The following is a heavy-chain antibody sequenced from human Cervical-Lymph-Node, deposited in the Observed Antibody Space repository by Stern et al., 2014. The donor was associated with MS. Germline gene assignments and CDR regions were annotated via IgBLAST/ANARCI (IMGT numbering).Heavy chain of an antibody. V-gene: IGHV5-51*01. J-gene: IGHJ4*02. CDR2: IYPYDSDT. CDR3: ARHVQGFDY. Sequence: VQLVQSGAGVKKPGESLKISCKLSGYSFTIYYIAWVRQIPGKGLEWMVVIYPYDSDTTYSPSFQGQVTISADKTITTAYLQWSSLRASDTAMYYCARHVQGFDYWGQGTLVTVSS. CDR1: GYSFTIYY.